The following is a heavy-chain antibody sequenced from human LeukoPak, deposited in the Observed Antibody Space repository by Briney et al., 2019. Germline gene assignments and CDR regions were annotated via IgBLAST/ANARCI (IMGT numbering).Heavy chain of an antibody. CDR2: ISGSGYTT. CDR1: GFTFSSYA. D-gene: IGHD3-16*02. V-gene: IGHV3-23*01. Sequence: QSGGSLRLSCAGSGFTFSSYAMSWVRQAPGKGLEWVSSISGSGYTTYYPDSVKGRFTISRDNAKNSLYLQMNSLRAEDTAVYYCARDRSFDYWGQGTLVTVSS. CDR3: ARDRSFDY. J-gene: IGHJ4*02.